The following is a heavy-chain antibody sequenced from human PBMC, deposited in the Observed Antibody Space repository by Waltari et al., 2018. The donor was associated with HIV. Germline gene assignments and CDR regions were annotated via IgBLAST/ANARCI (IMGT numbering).Heavy chain of an antibody. CDR1: GFTFGSYG. CDR3: VKAKVVSAYYYSLEY. CDR2: ISYDGGTK. V-gene: IGHV3-30*18. J-gene: IGHJ4*02. D-gene: IGHD3-22*01. Sequence: QVHLVESGGGVVQPGRSLSLSCATSGFTFGSYGLHWVRQAPGKGLEWMAVISYDGGTKYYADSVKGRFIISRDNSRNTLYLQLSTLRPEDTALYFCVKAKVVSAYYYSLEYWGQGTLVTVSS.